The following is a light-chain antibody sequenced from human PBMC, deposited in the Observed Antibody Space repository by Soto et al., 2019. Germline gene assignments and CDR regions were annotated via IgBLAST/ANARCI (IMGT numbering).Light chain of an antibody. CDR1: QGISNY. CDR2: AAS. J-gene: IGKJ1*01. V-gene: IGKV1-27*01. Sequence: DIRMTQSPSSLSASVGHRVTITCRARQGISNYLAWYQQKPGKVPKLLIYAASTLQSVVPSRFSGGGSGTDVTLNISSLQPEDVATYYCQKYNSAPQTCGQGTKVDIK. CDR3: QKYNSAPQT.